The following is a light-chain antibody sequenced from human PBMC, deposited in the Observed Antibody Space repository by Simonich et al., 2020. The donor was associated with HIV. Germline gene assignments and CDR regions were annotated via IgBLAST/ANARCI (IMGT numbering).Light chain of an antibody. CDR3: QQYGSSWT. CDR1: QSIGKN. CDR2: YSS. J-gene: IGKJ1*01. Sequence: EIVLTQTPDFQSVTPNEKVTITCRTIQSIGKNLHWYQQKPDPSTKLLIKYSSQSISWVPSRFSGSGSGTDFTLTISRLEPEDFAVYYWQQYGSSWTFGQGTKVEIK. V-gene: IGKV6D-21*02.